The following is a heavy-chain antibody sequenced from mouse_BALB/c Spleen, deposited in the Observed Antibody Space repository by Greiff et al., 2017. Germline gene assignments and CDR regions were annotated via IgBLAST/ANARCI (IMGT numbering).Heavy chain of an antibody. CDR2: ISSGGSTI. V-gene: IGHV5-9-3*01. D-gene: IGHD2-4*01. J-gene: IGHJ2*01. CDR1: GFTFSSYA. Sequence: EVQVVESGGGLVKPGGSLKLSCAASGFTFSSYAMSWVRQTPEKRLEWVASISSGGSTIYYADTVKGRFTISRDNPKNTLFLQMTSLRSEDTAMYYCARWDYDYDGDYFDYWGQGTTLTVSS. CDR3: ARWDYDYDGDYFDY.